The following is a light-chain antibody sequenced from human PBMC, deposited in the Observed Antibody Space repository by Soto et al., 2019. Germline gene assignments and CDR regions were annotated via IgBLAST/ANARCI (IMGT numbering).Light chain of an antibody. CDR3: QQYDNLPLT. CDR1: QDINNY. V-gene: IGKV1-33*01. J-gene: IGKJ4*01. Sequence: DSQLTHSPSSLSASVGDRVTITCQASQDINNYLNWYQQKPGRAPKLLIYDASNLETGVPSRFSGSGSGTDFTFTISSLQPEDIATYYCQQYDNLPLTFGGGTKVDIK. CDR2: DAS.